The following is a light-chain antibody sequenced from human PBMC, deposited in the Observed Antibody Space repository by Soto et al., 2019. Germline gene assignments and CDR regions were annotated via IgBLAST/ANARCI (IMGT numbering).Light chain of an antibody. CDR2: EVV. J-gene: IGLJ1*01. CDR3: KSYAGSNTYV. Sequence: QSVLTQPPSASGSPGQSVTISCTGTKNDIGVYDFVPWYQHHPGKAPRLIIYEVVQRPSGVPDRFSGSKSGNTASLTVSGLQAADEVDYFCKSYAGSNTYVFGGGTKVTVL. V-gene: IGLV2-8*01. CDR1: KNDIGVYDF.